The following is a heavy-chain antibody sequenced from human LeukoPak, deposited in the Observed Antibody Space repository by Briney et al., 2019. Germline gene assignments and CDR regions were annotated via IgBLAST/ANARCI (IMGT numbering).Heavy chain of an antibody. CDR2: ITGRGGST. Sequence: GGSLRLSCAASGFTFTNFAMGWVRQAPGKGLEWVSAITGRGGSTYSADSVKGRFTISRDNSKNTLYLQMNSLRAEDTAVYYCARVLMVRGVKGPFDYWGQGTLVTVSS. D-gene: IGHD3-10*01. J-gene: IGHJ4*02. V-gene: IGHV3-23*01. CDR1: GFTFTNFA. CDR3: ARVLMVRGVKGPFDY.